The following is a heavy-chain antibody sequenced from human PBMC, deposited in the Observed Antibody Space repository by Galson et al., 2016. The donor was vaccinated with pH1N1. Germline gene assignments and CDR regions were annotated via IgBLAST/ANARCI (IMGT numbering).Heavy chain of an antibody. V-gene: IGHV4-39*01. Sequence: ETLSLTCTVSGDSININNGFWGWIRQPPGKGLEWIGSLYYSETAYYTPSPKSRVTISVDTSKNQFSLKLRSVTAADTAVYYCARPEYVDVDLKDWYFDLWGRGTLVTVSS. CDR1: GDSININNGF. CDR2: LYYSETA. D-gene: IGHD3-16*01. J-gene: IGHJ2*01. CDR3: ARPEYVDVDLKDWYFDL.